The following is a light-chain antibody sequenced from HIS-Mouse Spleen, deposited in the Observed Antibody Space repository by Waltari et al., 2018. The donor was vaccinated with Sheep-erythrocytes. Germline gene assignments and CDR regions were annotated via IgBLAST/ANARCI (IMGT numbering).Light chain of an antibody. CDR1: SSDVGGYNY. Sequence: QSALTQPRSVSGSPGQSVTISCTGTSSDVGGYNYVSWYQQHPGKAPKLLIYDVTKPPSGVPDRFSWFKSGNTASLTSSGLQAEDEADYYCCSYAGSSTPWVFGGGTKLTVL. J-gene: IGLJ3*02. V-gene: IGLV2-11*01. CDR2: DVT. CDR3: CSYAGSSTPWV.